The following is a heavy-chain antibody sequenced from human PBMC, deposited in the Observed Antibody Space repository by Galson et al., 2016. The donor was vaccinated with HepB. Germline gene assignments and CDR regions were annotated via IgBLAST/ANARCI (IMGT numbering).Heavy chain of an antibody. D-gene: IGHD4-23*01. CDR1: GGSISSRNW. J-gene: IGHJ5*01. V-gene: IGHV4-4*02. Sequence: SETLSLTCAVSGGSISSRNWWNWVRQPPGKGLEWIGEIYHSGRTNYSPSLKSRVAMSVDKSKNQFSMRLNSVTAADTAVYSCAVDYGGNSAFDSWGQGTLVTVSS. CDR2: IYHSGRT. CDR3: AVDYGGNSAFDS.